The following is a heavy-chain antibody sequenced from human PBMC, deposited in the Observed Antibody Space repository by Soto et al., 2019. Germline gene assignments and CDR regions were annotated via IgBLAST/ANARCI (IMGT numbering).Heavy chain of an antibody. CDR2: IIPISETT. V-gene: IGHV1-69*01. Sequence: QVQLVQSGAEVKKPGPPVKVSCRASGGTFGSYAISWVRQAPGQGLGWLGGIIPISETTNYAQKFQGRVTITADESKSTAYMELSSLRSEDTAVYYCARSQGSSTSLEIYYYYYYGMDVWGQGTTVTVSS. D-gene: IGHD2-2*01. CDR1: GGTFGSYA. CDR3: ARSQGSSTSLEIYYYYYYGMDV. J-gene: IGHJ6*02.